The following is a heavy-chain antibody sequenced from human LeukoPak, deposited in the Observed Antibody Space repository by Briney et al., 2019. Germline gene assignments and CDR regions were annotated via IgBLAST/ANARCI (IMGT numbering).Heavy chain of an antibody. CDR3: ARVGSRGSGSYYSDC. D-gene: IGHD3-10*01. Sequence: SETLSLTCTVSGGSVSSGSYYWSWIRQPPGKGLEWIGYIYYSGSTNYNPSLKSRVTISVDTSKNQFSLKLSSVTAADTAVYYCARVGSRGSGSYYSDCWGQGTLVTVSS. V-gene: IGHV4-61*01. CDR1: GGSVSSGSYY. CDR2: IYYSGST. J-gene: IGHJ4*02.